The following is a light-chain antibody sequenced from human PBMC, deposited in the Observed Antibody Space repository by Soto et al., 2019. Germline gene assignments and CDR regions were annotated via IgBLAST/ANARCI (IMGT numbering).Light chain of an antibody. CDR3: RSYAGSDKYV. CDR1: SSDVGGYNY. CDR2: EVR. J-gene: IGLJ1*01. Sequence: QSALTQPPSASGSPGQSVTISCTGTSSDVGGYNYVSWYQQHPGKAPKLIIYEVRERPSGVPDRFSGSKSGNTASLTVSGLQAEDEADYYCRSYAGSDKYVFRTGTKLTVL. V-gene: IGLV2-8*01.